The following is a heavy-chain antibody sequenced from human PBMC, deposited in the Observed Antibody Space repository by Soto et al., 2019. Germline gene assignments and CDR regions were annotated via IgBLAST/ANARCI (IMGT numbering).Heavy chain of an antibody. CDR2: INIGGDTT. Sequence: EVQLLESGGGLVQPGGSLRLSCGVSGFTFSNYAMSWVRQAPGKGLEWVSAINIGGDTTYYADSVKGRFTMSRDNSKNTLYLQMNSLRAEDTAVYYCAKLLVTQMPYYYYGLDVWGQGTTVTGSS. CDR3: AKLLVTQMPYYYYGLDV. J-gene: IGHJ6*02. D-gene: IGHD2-21*02. CDR1: GFTFSNYA. V-gene: IGHV3-23*01.